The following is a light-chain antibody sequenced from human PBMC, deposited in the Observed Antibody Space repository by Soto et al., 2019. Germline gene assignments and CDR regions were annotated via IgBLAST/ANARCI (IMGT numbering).Light chain of an antibody. V-gene: IGKV1-39*01. J-gene: IGKJ1*01. Sequence: DIQMTQSPSSLSASVGDRVTITCRASQNIRSYLNWYQQKPGKAPQLLIYATSSLQTGVPSRFGARGSGTDFSLVISALQPEDSATYYCQQGYSSRWTSGRGTKVDI. CDR3: QQGYSSRWT. CDR2: ATS. CDR1: QNIRSY.